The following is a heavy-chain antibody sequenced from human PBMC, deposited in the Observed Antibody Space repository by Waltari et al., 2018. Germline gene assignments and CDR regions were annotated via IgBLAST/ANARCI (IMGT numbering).Heavy chain of an antibody. J-gene: IGHJ6*03. V-gene: IGHV3-21*01. CDR2: ISSSSSYI. Sequence: EVQLVESGGGLVKPGGSLRLSCAASGFTFSSYSMNWVRQAPGKGLEWVASISSSSSYIYYADSVKGRFTISRDNAKNSLYLQMNSLRAEDTAVYYCARPLTPYYMDVWGKGTTVTVSS. CDR1: GFTFSSYS. CDR3: ARPLTPYYMDV.